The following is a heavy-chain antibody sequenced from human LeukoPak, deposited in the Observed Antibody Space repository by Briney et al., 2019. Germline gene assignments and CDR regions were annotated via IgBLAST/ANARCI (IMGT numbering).Heavy chain of an antibody. J-gene: IGHJ4*02. CDR3: ARAGPAPPLDYDFWSGYIGYDYFEY. V-gene: IGHV4-39*07. CDR2: IYYSGST. Sequence: SETLSLTCTVSGGSISSSSYYWGWIRQPPGKGLEWIGSIYYSGSTYYNPSLKSRVTISVDTSKNQFSLKLSSVTAADTAVYYCARAGPAPPLDYDFWSGYIGYDYFEYWGQGTLVTVSS. D-gene: IGHD3-3*01. CDR1: GGSISSSSYY.